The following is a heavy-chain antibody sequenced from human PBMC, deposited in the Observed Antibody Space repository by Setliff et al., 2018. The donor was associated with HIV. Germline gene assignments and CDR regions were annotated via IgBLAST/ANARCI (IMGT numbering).Heavy chain of an antibody. CDR1: GFNFSSHT. V-gene: IGHV3-7*01. Sequence: GGSLRLSCAASGFNFSSHTMNWIRQAPGKGLEWVANIKQDGSETSYVDSVKGRFTVSRDNAKNSLYLQMNSLRAEDTATYYCARASAATYCSGGACYLPDYWGQGTLVTVSS. D-gene: IGHD2-15*01. J-gene: IGHJ4*02. CDR3: ARASAATYCSGGACYLPDY. CDR2: IKQDGSET.